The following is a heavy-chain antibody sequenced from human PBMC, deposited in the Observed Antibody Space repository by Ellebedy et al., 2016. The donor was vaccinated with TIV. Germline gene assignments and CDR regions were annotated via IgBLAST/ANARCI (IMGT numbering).Heavy chain of an antibody. D-gene: IGHD2-2*01. Sequence: GESLKISCAASGFTFSTYPLSWVRQAPGKGLEWVSAISASGLSTYYGDSVKGRFTISRDNSKNTVYLQMNSLRAEDTAMYYCAKDLAVVVPATGHFDLWGRGTVVSVSS. J-gene: IGHJ2*01. V-gene: IGHV3-23*01. CDR2: ISASGLST. CDR1: GFTFSTYP. CDR3: AKDLAVVVPATGHFDL.